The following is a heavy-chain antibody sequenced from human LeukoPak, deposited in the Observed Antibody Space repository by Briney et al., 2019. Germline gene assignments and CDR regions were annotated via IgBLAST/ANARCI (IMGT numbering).Heavy chain of an antibody. CDR2: IYPGDSDT. CDR3: ARRGGAADFDY. Sequence: GESLKISCKGSGYSFASYWIGWVRQMPGKGLEWMGVIYPGDSDTRYSPSFQGQVTMSVDKSISTAYLQWSSLNASDTAMYYCARRGGAADFDYWGQGTLVTVSS. V-gene: IGHV5-51*01. J-gene: IGHJ4*02. D-gene: IGHD3-16*01. CDR1: GYSFASYW.